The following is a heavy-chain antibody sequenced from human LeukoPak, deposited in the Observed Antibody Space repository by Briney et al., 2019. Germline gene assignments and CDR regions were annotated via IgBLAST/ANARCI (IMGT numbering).Heavy chain of an antibody. CDR1: GFTFGGYD. V-gene: IGHV3-23*01. CDR3: ARRHFPYSSGWYLGY. Sequence: GGSLRLSCAATGFTFGGYDMGWVRQAPGKGLEWVSVISGSGSSSYYADSVKGRFTISRDNSKNTLYLQMNSLRAEDTAVYYCARRHFPYSSGWYLGYWGQGTLVTVSS. CDR2: ISGSGSSS. J-gene: IGHJ4*02. D-gene: IGHD6-19*01.